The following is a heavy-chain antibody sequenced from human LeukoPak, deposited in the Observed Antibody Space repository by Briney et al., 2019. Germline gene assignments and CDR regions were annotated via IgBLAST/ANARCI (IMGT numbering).Heavy chain of an antibody. CDR2: INPNSGGT. CDR3: ARDRSWSYGLENDY. V-gene: IGHV1-2*02. CDR1: GYTFTGHY. D-gene: IGHD1-26*01. J-gene: IGHJ4*02. Sequence: GASVKVSCKASGYTFTGHYMHWVRQAPGQGLEWMGWINPNSGGTNYAQNFQGRVTMTRDTSISTAYMELSRLRSDDTAVYYCARDRSWSYGLENDYWGQGTLVTVSS.